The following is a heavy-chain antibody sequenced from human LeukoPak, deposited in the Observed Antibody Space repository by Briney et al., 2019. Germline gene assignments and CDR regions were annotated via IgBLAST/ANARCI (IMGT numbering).Heavy chain of an antibody. V-gene: IGHV1-69*01. J-gene: IGHJ4*02. CDR3: ARDWLQPGGYFDY. CDR1: GGTFSSYA. D-gene: IGHD5-24*01. CDR2: IIPIFGTA. Sequence: SVKVSCKASGGTFSSYAISWVRQAPGQGLEWIGGIIPIFGTANYAQKFQGRVTITADESTSTAYMELSSLRSEDTAVYYCARDWLQPGGYFDYWGQGTLVTVSS.